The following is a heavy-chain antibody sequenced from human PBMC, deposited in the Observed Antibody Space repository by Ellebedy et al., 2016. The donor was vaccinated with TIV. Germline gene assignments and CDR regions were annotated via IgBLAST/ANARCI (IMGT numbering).Heavy chain of an antibody. J-gene: IGHJ4*02. V-gene: IGHV3-33*08. CDR2: IWYDGSNR. D-gene: IGHD1-14*01. Sequence: PGGSLRLSCAASGFTFRSEWMSWVRQAPGKGLEWVAIIWYDGSNRYCADSVKGRFTISRDNPKNTLYLQMNSLRAEDTAVYYCARDGPDSDLDYWGQGTLVTVSS. CDR3: ARDGPDSDLDY. CDR1: GFTFRSEW.